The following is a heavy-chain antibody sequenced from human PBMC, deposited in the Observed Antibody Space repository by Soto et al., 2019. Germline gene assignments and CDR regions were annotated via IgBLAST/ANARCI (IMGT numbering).Heavy chain of an antibody. CDR3: ARDGKDSSSSDYYYGMDV. V-gene: IGHV1-69*12. CDR2: IIPIFGTA. D-gene: IGHD6-6*01. J-gene: IGHJ6*02. Sequence: QVQLVQSGAEVKKPGSSVKVSCKASGGTFSSYAISWVRQAPGQGLEWMGGIIPIFGTANYAQKFQGRVTITADESTTTAYMELSSLRSEDTAVYYCARDGKDSSSSDYYYGMDVWGQGTTVTVSS. CDR1: GGTFSSYA.